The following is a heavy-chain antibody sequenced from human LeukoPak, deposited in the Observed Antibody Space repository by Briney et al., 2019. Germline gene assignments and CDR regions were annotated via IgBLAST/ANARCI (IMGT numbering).Heavy chain of an antibody. J-gene: IGHJ4*02. V-gene: IGHV1-2*02. CDR2: INPNSGDT. CDR1: GYTFTGYH. D-gene: IGHD3-10*01. Sequence: ASVKVSCKASGYTFTGYHMNWVRQAPGQGLEWMGWINPNSGDTNYAQKFQGRVTMTRDTSISTAYMELSGLRSDDTAVYYCARVVGVRAGPFPLDYWGQGTLVTVSS. CDR3: ARVVGVRAGPFPLDY.